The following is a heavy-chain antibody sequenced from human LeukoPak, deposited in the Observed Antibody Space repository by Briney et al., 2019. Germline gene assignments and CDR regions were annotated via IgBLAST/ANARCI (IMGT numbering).Heavy chain of an antibody. CDR1: GFTFSSDW. V-gene: IGHV3-7*01. Sequence: PGGSLRLSCAASGFTFSSDWMSWVRQAPGEGLEWVANINQDGSVKYYVDSVQGRFTISRDNVKSSLYLYMNSLRADDTAVYYCAKEGVIVVGAFDIWGQGTMVTVSS. J-gene: IGHJ3*02. CDR3: AKEGVIVVGAFDI. D-gene: IGHD2-15*01. CDR2: INQDGSVK.